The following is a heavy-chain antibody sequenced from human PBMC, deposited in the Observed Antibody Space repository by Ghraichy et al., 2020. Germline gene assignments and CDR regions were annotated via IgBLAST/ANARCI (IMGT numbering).Heavy chain of an antibody. Sequence: SETLSLTCTVSGGSISSYYWSWIRQPPGKGLEWIGYIYYSGSTNYNPSLKSRVTISVDTSKNQFSLKLSSVTAADTAVYYCAGTGDFWSGYYMRYYFDYWGQGTLVTVSS. CDR2: IYYSGST. CDR1: GGSISSYY. J-gene: IGHJ4*02. D-gene: IGHD3-3*01. CDR3: AGTGDFWSGYYMRYYFDY. V-gene: IGHV4-59*01.